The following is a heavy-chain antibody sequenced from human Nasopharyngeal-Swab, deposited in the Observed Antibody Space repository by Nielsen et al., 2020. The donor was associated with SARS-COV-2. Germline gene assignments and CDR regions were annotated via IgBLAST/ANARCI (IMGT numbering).Heavy chain of an antibody. Sequence: GGSLTLSCVASGVSFSTFAIHWVRQAPGKGLEWVALISYNDGINKYYADSVKGRLTISRDNSKKKLYLQMNHLRAEDTAMYYCARSLADYDILTAFDHWGQGTLVTVS. CDR1: GVSFSTFA. CDR3: ARSLADYDILTAFDH. J-gene: IGHJ4*02. D-gene: IGHD3-9*01. V-gene: IGHV3-30-3*01. CDR2: ISYNDGINK.